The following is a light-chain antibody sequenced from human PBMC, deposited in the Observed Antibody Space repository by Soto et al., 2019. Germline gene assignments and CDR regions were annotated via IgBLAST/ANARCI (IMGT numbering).Light chain of an antibody. CDR3: PLNSSAAWT. CDR2: STS. CDR1: QGISSY. J-gene: IGKJ1*01. V-gene: IGKV1-8*01. Sequence: AIRMYQSPSAVSASPGDRVTITFRASQGISSYLAWYQQKPGKAPKLLIYSTSTLQTGVPSRFSGSASETDFTLTISCLQPEDFATYSCPLNSSAAWTSGQVTNVDI.